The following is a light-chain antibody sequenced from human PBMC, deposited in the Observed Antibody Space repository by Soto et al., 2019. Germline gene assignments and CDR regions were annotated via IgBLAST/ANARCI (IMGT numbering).Light chain of an antibody. CDR1: QSASSDY. Sequence: ELVLTQSPGTLSLSPGERATLSCRASQSASSDYFAWYQQKPGQAPRLLIYGASSRATDIPDRFSGSGSGTDFTLTISRLEPEDSAVYYCQQHYRAAWMFGQGTKVEIK. CDR3: QQHYRAAWM. V-gene: IGKV3-20*01. CDR2: GAS. J-gene: IGKJ1*01.